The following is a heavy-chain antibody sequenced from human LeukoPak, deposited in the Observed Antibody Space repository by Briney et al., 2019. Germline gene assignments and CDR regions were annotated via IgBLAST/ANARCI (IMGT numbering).Heavy chain of an antibody. CDR2: INHSGST. J-gene: IGHJ4*02. Sequence: SETLSLTCAVYGGSFSGYYWSWIRQRPGKGLEWIGEINHSGSTNYNPSLKSRVTISVDTSKNQFSLKLSSVTAADTAVYYCAREHDYVWGSYRTLNLYYFDYWGQGTLVTVSS. CDR1: GGSFSGYY. CDR3: AREHDYVWGSYRTLNLYYFDY. V-gene: IGHV4-34*01. D-gene: IGHD3-16*02.